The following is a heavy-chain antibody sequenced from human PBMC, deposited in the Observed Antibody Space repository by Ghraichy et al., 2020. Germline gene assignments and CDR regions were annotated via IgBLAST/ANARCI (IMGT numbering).Heavy chain of an antibody. CDR3: ARVRSATTVPTFSDAFDI. D-gene: IGHD4-17*01. V-gene: IGHV3-30*04. J-gene: IGHJ3*02. Sequence: GGSLRLSCAASGFTFSSYAMHWVRQAPGKGLEWVAVISYDGSNKYYADSVKGRFTISRDNSKNTLYLQMNSLRAEDTAVYYCARVRSATTVPTFSDAFDIWGQGTMVTVSS. CDR1: GFTFSSYA. CDR2: ISYDGSNK.